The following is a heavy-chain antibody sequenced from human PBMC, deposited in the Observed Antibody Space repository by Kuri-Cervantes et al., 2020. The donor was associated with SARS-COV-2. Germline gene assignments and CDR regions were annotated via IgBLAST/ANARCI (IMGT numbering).Heavy chain of an antibody. CDR3: AKHRFKGVVVVYFDY. D-gene: IGHD3-22*01. CDR1: GFTFSSYA. CDR2: ISGSGGST. Sequence: GESLKISCAASGFTFSSYAMSWVRQAPGKGLEWVSAISGSGGSTYYADSVKGRFTISRDNSKNTLYLQMNSLRAEDTAVYYCAKHRFKGVVVVYFDYWGQGTLVTVSS. V-gene: IGHV3-23*01. J-gene: IGHJ4*02.